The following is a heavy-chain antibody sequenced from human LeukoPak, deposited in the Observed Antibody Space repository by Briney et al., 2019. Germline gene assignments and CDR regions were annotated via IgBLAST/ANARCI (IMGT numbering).Heavy chain of an antibody. D-gene: IGHD2-8*01. CDR1: GYSFTSYG. J-gene: IGHJ4*02. CDR2: ISTYNANT. Sequence: ASVKVSWKASGYSFTSYGISWVRQAPGQGLEWMGWISTYNANTNYALKLQGRVTLTTDTSTSTAYMELKSLRSDDTAVYYCAREECSIGVCYPSGYWGQGTLVTVSS. CDR3: AREECSIGVCYPSGY. V-gene: IGHV1-18*01.